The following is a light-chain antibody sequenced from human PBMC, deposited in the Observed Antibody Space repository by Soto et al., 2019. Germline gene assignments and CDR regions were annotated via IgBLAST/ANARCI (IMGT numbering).Light chain of an antibody. CDR3: SSYTSSSTPYV. V-gene: IGLV2-14*01. CDR1: SSDVGGYNY. Sequence: HCVLTQPASVSGSPLQSITISCTGTSSDVGGYNYVSWYQQHPGKAPKLMIYDVSNRPSGVSNRFSGSKSGNTASLTISGLQAEDEADYYCSSYTSSSTPYVFGTGTKVTVL. J-gene: IGLJ1*01. CDR2: DVS.